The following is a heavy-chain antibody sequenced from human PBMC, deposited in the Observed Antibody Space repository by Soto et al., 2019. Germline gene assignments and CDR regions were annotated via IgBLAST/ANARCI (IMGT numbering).Heavy chain of an antibody. J-gene: IGHJ2*01. CDR1: RFTFSDFQ. CDR2: IGSSGSTR. D-gene: IGHD3-22*01. CDR3: ARDPASYYYDSRANGYFDL. V-gene: IGHV3-11*01. Sequence: QVQLVESGGGLVKPGGSLRLSCAASRFTFSDFQMNWIRQAPGKGLEWVSYIGSSGSTRYYADSVKGRFTISRDNARNSLYLQMNSLRAEDTAVYYCARDPASYYYDSRANGYFDLWGRGTLVTVSS.